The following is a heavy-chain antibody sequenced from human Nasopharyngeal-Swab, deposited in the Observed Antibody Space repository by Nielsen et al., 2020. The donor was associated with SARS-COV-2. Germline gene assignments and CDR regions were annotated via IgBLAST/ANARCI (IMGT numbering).Heavy chain of an antibody. CDR3: ARDPNFGSSPSNWFDP. Sequence: SVKVSCKASGCTFSSYGINWVRQAPGQGLEWMGRIIPMFGSTTYAQKFQDRVTFTADASTTTAYMELTSLRSEDTAVYYCARDPNFGSSPSNWFDPWGQGSLVTVSS. V-gene: IGHV1-69*13. CDR1: GCTFSSYG. CDR2: IIPMFGST. D-gene: IGHD6-6*01. J-gene: IGHJ5*02.